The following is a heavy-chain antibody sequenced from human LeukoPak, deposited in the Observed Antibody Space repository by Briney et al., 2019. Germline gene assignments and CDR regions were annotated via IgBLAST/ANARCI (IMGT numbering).Heavy chain of an antibody. Sequence: GGSLRLSCAASGFTFSSYGMHWVRQAPGKGLEWVAVISYDGSNKYYADSVKGRFTISRDNSKNTLYLQMNSLRAEDTAVYYCARDGPYFDSMPVDWGQGTLVTVSS. CDR3: ARDGPYFDSMPVD. D-gene: IGHD3-9*01. CDR1: GFTFSSYG. V-gene: IGHV3-30*03. J-gene: IGHJ4*02. CDR2: ISYDGSNK.